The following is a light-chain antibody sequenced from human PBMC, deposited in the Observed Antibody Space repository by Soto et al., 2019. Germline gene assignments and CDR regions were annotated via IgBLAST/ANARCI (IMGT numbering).Light chain of an antibody. Sequence: EIVLPQSPATLSLSPGERATLSCRASQSVISYLAWYQQKPGQAPRLLIYDASNSATGIPARFSGSGSGTDFTLTISSLEPEYFAVYYCQQRSNWPPGITFGKGTRLEIK. V-gene: IGKV3-11*01. CDR3: QQRSNWPPGIT. J-gene: IGKJ5*01. CDR1: QSVISY. CDR2: DAS.